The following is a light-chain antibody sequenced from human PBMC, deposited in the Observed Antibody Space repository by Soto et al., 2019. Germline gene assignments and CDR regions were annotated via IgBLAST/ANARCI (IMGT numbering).Light chain of an antibody. CDR2: DVS. V-gene: IGLV2-8*01. CDR3: TSYAGSNNLV. Sequence: QSVLTQPRSASGSPGQSVTISCTGTSSDVGDYNFVSWYQQHPGKAPKLLIYDVSKRPSGVPDRFSGSKSGNTASLTVSGLQAEDEADYYCTSYAGSNNLVFGGGTKLTVL. J-gene: IGLJ3*02. CDR1: SSDVGDYNF.